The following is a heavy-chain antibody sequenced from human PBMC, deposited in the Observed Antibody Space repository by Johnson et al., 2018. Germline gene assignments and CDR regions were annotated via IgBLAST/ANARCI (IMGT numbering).Heavy chain of an antibody. Sequence: VQLVQSGGGLVKPGGSLRLSSAASGFPFTNAWMNWVRQAPGKGLEWVGRIKAKTAGGTTDYAAPVKVRFTSSRDDSKNTLYLQMNSLKTEDTAVYYSTTVVSSTGYYWYFDLWGRGTLVAVSS. CDR2: IKAKTAGGTT. CDR1: GFPFTNAW. CDR3: TTVVSSTGYYWYFDL. V-gene: IGHV3-15*07. J-gene: IGHJ2*01. D-gene: IGHD3-9*01.